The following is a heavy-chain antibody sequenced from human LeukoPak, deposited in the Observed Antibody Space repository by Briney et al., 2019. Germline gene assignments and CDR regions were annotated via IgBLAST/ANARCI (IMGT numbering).Heavy chain of an antibody. Sequence: KSSETLSLTCTVSGGSISSGDYYWSWIRQPPGKGLEWIGYIYYSGSTYYNPSLKSRVTISVDTSKNQFSLKLSSVTAADTAVYYCARHSGYDDGYDYWGQGTLVTVSS. V-gene: IGHV4-30-4*01. D-gene: IGHD5-12*01. CDR2: IYYSGST. J-gene: IGHJ4*02. CDR3: ARHSGYDDGYDY. CDR1: GGSISSGDYY.